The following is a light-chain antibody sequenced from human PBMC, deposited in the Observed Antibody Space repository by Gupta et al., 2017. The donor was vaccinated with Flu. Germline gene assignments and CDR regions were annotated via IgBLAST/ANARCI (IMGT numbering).Light chain of an antibody. Sequence: QTVVTQEPSLTVPPGGTVTLTCGSSTGAVTSSNYQSWFQQKPGQPPRALIHDTTDKHSWTPARFSGSLLGGKAALTLSGVRPEDEAEYFCLLYYAGPWVCGGGTKLTVL. CDR2: DTT. CDR3: LLYYAGPWV. J-gene: IGLJ3*02. CDR1: TGAVTSSNY. V-gene: IGLV7-43*01.